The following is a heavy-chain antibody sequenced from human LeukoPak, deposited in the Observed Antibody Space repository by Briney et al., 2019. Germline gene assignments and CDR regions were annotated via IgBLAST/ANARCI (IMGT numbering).Heavy chain of an antibody. V-gene: IGHV3-21*01. Sequence: PGGSLSLSCAASGFTFSSYSMTWVRQAPGKGLEWVSSISSSSSYIYYADSVKGRFTISRDNAKNSLYLQMNSLRAEDTAVYYCARVVVAADPHMDVWGKGTTVTVSS. D-gene: IGHD2-15*01. J-gene: IGHJ6*03. CDR3: ARVVVAADPHMDV. CDR1: GFTFSSYS. CDR2: ISSSSSYI.